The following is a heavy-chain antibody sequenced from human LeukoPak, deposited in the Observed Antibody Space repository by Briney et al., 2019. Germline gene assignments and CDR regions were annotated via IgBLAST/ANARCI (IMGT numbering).Heavy chain of an antibody. J-gene: IGHJ4*02. CDR3: ARAPRARGANFDY. Sequence: ASVKVSCKASGYTFTGYYMHWVRQAPGQGLEWMGWINPNSGGKNYAQKFQGRVTMTRDTSISTAYMELSRLRSDDTAVYYCARAPRARGANFDYWGQGTLVTVSS. D-gene: IGHD6-6*01. CDR2: INPNSGGK. CDR1: GYTFTGYY. V-gene: IGHV1-2*02.